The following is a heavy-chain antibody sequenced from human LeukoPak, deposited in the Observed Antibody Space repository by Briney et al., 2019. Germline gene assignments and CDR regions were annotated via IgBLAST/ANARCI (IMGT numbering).Heavy chain of an antibody. CDR1: GFTFSSYE. CDR3: ARARYCSSTSCYDGMDV. D-gene: IGHD2-2*01. Sequence: GGSLRLSCAASGFTFSSYEMNWVRQAPGKGLEWVSHISSSGSTIYYADSVKGRFTISRDNAKNSLYLQMNSLRAEDTAVYYCARARYCSSTSCYDGMDVWGQGTTVTVSS. J-gene: IGHJ6*02. CDR2: ISSSGSTI. V-gene: IGHV3-48*03.